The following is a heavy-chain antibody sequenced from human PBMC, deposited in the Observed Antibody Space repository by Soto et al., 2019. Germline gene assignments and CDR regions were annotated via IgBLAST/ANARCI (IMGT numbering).Heavy chain of an antibody. CDR1: GGTFSTYT. J-gene: IGHJ4*02. CDR3: ARDLAITVPAPIGY. CDR2: IIPIVDRA. D-gene: IGHD2-2*01. V-gene: IGHV1-69*08. Sequence: QVQLVQSGAEVKKPGSSVRVSCKASGGTFSTYTISWVRQAPGQGLEWMGRIIPIVDRANYAQKFQGRVTITADKSTSTAYMELSSLRSDDTAVYYCARDLAITVPAPIGYWGQGTLVTVSS.